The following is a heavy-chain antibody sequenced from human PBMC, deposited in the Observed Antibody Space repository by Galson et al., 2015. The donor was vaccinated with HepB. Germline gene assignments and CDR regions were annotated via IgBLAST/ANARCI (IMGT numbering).Heavy chain of an antibody. CDR3: ATYCSGGSCMDV. CDR2: ISSSSSTI. J-gene: IGHJ6*03. D-gene: IGHD2-15*01. V-gene: IGHV3-48*01. CDR1: GFTFSSYS. Sequence: SLRLSCAASGFTFSSYSMNWVRQAPGKGLEWVSYISSSSSTIYYADSVKGRFTISRDNAKNSLYLQMNSLRAEDTAVYYCATYCSGGSCMDVWGKGTTVTVSS.